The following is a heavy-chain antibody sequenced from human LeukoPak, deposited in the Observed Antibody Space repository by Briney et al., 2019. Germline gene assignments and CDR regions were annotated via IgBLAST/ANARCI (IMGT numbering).Heavy chain of an antibody. D-gene: IGHD6-13*01. Sequence: SETLSLTCAVYGGSFSGYYRSWIRQPPGKGLEWIGEINHSGSTNYNPSLKSRVTISVDTSKNQFSLKLSSVTAADTAVYYCARDGTYSSSRYVWGQGTLVTVSS. CDR2: INHSGST. CDR1: GGSFSGYY. V-gene: IGHV4-34*01. J-gene: IGHJ4*02. CDR3: ARDGTYSSSRYV.